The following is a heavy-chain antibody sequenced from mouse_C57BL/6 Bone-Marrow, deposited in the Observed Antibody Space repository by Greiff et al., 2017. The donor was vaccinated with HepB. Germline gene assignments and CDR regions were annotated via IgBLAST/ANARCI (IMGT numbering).Heavy chain of an antibody. CDR1: GYAFSSSW. Sequence: QVQLQQSGPELVKPGASVKISCKASGYAFSSSWMNWVKQRPGKGLEWIGRIYPGDGDTNYNGKFKGKATLTADKSSSTAYMQLSSLTSEDSAVYFCARGRYYYGSVFDYWGQGTTLTVSS. J-gene: IGHJ2*01. CDR2: IYPGDGDT. V-gene: IGHV1-82*01. D-gene: IGHD1-1*01. CDR3: ARGRYYYGSVFDY.